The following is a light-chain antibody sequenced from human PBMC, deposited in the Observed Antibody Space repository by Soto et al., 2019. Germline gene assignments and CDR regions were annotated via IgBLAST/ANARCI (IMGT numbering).Light chain of an antibody. CDR3: SSYSSTSTAV. Sequence: QSVLTQPASVSGSPGQSFTISCTGTNSDVGTYNYVSWFQQHPGKAPKLIIYEVSSRPSGVSNRFSASKSGNTASLTISGLQAEDEADYYCSSYSSTSTAVFGGGTKLTVL. CDR1: NSDVGTYNY. CDR2: EVS. J-gene: IGLJ2*01. V-gene: IGLV2-14*01.